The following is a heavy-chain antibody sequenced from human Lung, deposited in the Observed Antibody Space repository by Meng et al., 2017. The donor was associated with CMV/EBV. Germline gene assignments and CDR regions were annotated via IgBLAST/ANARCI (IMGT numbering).Heavy chain of an antibody. V-gene: IGHV3-30*02. D-gene: IGHD5-12*01. CDR1: GFTFSSYG. Sequence: SCAASGFTFSSYGMHWVRQAPGKGLEWVAFIRYDGSNKYYADSVKGRFTISRDNAKNSLYLQMNSLRAEDTAVYYCARDLRGYSGYDYPYYYYGMDVWGQGTXVTVSS. CDR2: IRYDGSNK. CDR3: ARDLRGYSGYDYPYYYYGMDV. J-gene: IGHJ6*02.